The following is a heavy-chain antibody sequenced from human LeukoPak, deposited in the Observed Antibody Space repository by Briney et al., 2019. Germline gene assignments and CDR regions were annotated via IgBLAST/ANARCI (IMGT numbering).Heavy chain of an antibody. CDR2: ISYSGTT. CDR3: ARSSYYDFWSGYNWYFDL. D-gene: IGHD3-3*01. CDR1: GGSISSSPYY. V-gene: IGHV4-39*02. J-gene: IGHJ2*01. Sequence: SETLSLTCTVSGGSISSSPYYWNWIRQPPGKGLEWIGSISYSGTTSYNPSLNSRVTISVDTSKNHFSLRLTSVTAADTAIYYCARSSYYDFWSGYNWYFDLWGRGTLVTVSS.